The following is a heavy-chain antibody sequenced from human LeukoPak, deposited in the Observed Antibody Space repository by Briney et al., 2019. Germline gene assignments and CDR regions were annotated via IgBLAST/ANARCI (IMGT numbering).Heavy chain of an antibody. J-gene: IGHJ6*02. Sequence: GGSLRLSCAASGFTFSSYGMHWVRQAPGKGLEWVAVISYDGSNKYYADSMKGRFTISRDNSKNTLYLQMNSLRAEDTAVYYCAKTHQYDFWSGFYYYYGMDVWGQGTTVTVSS. CDR2: ISYDGSNK. CDR1: GFTFSSYG. D-gene: IGHD3-3*01. V-gene: IGHV3-30*18. CDR3: AKTHQYDFWSGFYYYYGMDV.